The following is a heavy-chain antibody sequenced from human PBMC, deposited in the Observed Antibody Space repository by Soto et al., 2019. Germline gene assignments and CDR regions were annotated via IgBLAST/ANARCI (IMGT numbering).Heavy chain of an antibody. V-gene: IGHV1-18*01. Sequence: QVHLVQSGAEVKQPGASVKVSCKGSGYDFTTYGITWVRQAPGQGLEWMAWISAHNGNTDYAQKLQGRVTVTRDTSTSTAYMELRSLRSDDTAMYYCARGRYGDHWGQGALVTVSS. J-gene: IGHJ4*02. CDR1: GYDFTTYG. CDR3: ARGRYGDH. CDR2: ISAHNGNT. D-gene: IGHD1-1*01.